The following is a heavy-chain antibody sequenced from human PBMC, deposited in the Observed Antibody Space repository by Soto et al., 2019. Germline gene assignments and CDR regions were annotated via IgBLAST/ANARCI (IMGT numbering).Heavy chain of an antibody. V-gene: IGHV4-4*07. CDR3: ARDHPTYYDFWSGYNFEY. CDR2: IWTSGSA. D-gene: IGHD3-3*01. J-gene: IGHJ4*02. CDR1: GGSISDYY. Sequence: LSLTCSVSGGSISDYYWNWIRQPAGKGLEWIGRIWTSGSANYNPSLKSRVTMSADTSKNQFSLKLTSVTAADSAMYYCARDHPTYYDFWSGYNFEYWGQGIMVTVSS.